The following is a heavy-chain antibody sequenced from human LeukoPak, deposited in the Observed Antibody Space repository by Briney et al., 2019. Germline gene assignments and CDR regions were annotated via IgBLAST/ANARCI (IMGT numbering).Heavy chain of an antibody. J-gene: IGHJ6*04. D-gene: IGHD4-17*01. CDR3: ARCMSELDYGDYAYYYHMDV. V-gene: IGHV4-61*09. CDR1: GDSLTSGSRY. Sequence: SQTLSLTCTVSGDSLTSGSRYWGWIRQPAGKGLEWIGHFYSSTRTTYNPSLESRVTISGDTAKNPFSLKLDSVTAAGTAVYFCARCMSELDYGDYAYYYHMDVWGKGTTVTVSS. CDR2: FYSSTRT.